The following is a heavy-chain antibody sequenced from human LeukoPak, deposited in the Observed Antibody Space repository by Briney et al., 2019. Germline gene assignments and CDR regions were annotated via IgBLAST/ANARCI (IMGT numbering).Heavy chain of an antibody. CDR3: ATDSFSFGDLNPGP. CDR2: IIQDGSEK. D-gene: IGHD3-16*01. V-gene: IGHV3-7*01. Sequence: PGRSLRLSCAASGFTFTSYWMSWVRQAPGKGLEWVANIIQDGSEKYYVDSVRGRFTISRDNAKSSLYLQMTNLRAEDTAVYYCATDSFSFGDLNPGPWGQGTLVTVSS. J-gene: IGHJ5*02. CDR1: GFTFTSYW.